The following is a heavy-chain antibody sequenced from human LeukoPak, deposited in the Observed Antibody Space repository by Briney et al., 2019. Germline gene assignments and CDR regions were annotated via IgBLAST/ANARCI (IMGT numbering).Heavy chain of an antibody. CDR2: ISSSGSTI. J-gene: IGHJ4*02. V-gene: IGHV3-48*03. CDR3: ARSTVTTIY. Sequence: GGSLRLSCAASGFTFSSYEMNWVRQAPGKGLEWVSYISSSGSTIYYADSVKGRFTISRDNAKNSLYLQMNSLRAEDTAVYYCARSTVTTIYWGQGPLVTVSS. D-gene: IGHD4-17*01. CDR1: GFTFSSYE.